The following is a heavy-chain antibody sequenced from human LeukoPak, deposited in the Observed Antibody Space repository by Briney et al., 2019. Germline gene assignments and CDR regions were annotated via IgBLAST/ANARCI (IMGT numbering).Heavy chain of an antibody. CDR1: GGTSSSYT. V-gene: IGHV1-69*04. J-gene: IGHJ6*04. CDR2: IIPILGIA. CDR3: ARDGRDIVVVPAAIHSSDYYYYGMDV. D-gene: IGHD2-2*01. Sequence: VKVSCKASGGTSSSYTISWVRQAPGQGLEWMGRIIPILGIANYAQKFQGRVTITADKSTSTAYMELSSLRSEDTAVYYCARDGRDIVVVPAAIHSSDYYYYGMDVWGKGTTVTVSS.